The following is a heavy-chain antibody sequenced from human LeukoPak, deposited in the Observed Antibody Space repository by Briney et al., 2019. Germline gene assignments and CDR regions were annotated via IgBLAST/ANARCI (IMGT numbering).Heavy chain of an antibody. CDR3: AKDDAGSYVSYFDY. CDR1: GFSSGFTFSTYA. V-gene: IGHV3-23*01. Sequence: GGSLRLSREASGFSSGFTFSTYAMSWVRQAPGRGLEWVSDISGSGGYTYYADSVKGRFTISRDNFKNTLYLQMNSLRAEDTAVYYCAKDDAGSYVSYFDYWGQGTLVTVSS. J-gene: IGHJ4*02. D-gene: IGHD1-26*01. CDR2: ISGSGGYT.